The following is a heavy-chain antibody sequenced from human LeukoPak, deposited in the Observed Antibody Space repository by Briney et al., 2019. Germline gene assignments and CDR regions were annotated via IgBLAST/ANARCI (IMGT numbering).Heavy chain of an antibody. J-gene: IGHJ4*02. D-gene: IGHD3-9*01. CDR3: ARSKDFLTGYCFDY. CDR2: IYYSGST. CDR1: GGSISSIIYY. V-gene: IGHV4-39*07. Sequence: SETLSLTCTVSGGSISSIIYYWGWIRQPPGKGLEWIGSIYYSGSTYYNPSLKSRVTISIDTSNNQFSLKLSSVTAADTAVYYCARSKDFLTGYCFDYWGQGTLVTVSS.